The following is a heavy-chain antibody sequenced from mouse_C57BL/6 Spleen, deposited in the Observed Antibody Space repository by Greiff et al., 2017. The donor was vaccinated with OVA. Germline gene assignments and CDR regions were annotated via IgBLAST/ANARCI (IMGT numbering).Heavy chain of an antibody. CDR3: ANGLYAMDY. J-gene: IGHJ4*01. V-gene: IGHV1-82*01. Sequence: VKLQESGPVLVKPGASVKISCKASGYAFSSSCMNWVKQRPGKGLEWIGLIYPGDGDTNYNGKFKGKATLTADKSSSTAYMQLSSLTSEDSAVDVCANGLYAMDYWGQGTSVTVSS. CDR1: GYAFSSSC. D-gene: IGHD1-1*02. CDR2: IYPGDGDT.